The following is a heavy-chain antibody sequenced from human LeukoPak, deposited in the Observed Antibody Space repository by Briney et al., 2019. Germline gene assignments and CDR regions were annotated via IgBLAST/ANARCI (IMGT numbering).Heavy chain of an antibody. CDR2: INHSGST. Sequence: PSETLSLTCAVYGGSFSGYYWSWLRQPPGKGLEWIGEINHSGSTNYNPSLKSRVTISVDTSKNQFSLKLSSVTAADTAVYYCARLLPYNWFDPWGQGTLVTVSS. J-gene: IGHJ5*02. D-gene: IGHD2-15*01. CDR3: ARLLPYNWFDP. V-gene: IGHV4-34*01. CDR1: GGSFSGYY.